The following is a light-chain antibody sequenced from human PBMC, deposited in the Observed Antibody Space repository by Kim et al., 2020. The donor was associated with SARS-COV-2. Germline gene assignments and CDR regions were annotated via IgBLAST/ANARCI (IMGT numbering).Light chain of an antibody. V-gene: IGLV2-14*03. CDR1: SSDVVAYNY. Sequence: SLNISCTGPSSDVVAYNYVSWYQQHPGKAPKLIIYDVNNRPSGVSNRFSGSKSGNTASLTISGLQAEDEADYYCSSYTRSTTSYVFGTGTKVTVL. CDR2: DVN. CDR3: SSYTRSTTSYV. J-gene: IGLJ1*01.